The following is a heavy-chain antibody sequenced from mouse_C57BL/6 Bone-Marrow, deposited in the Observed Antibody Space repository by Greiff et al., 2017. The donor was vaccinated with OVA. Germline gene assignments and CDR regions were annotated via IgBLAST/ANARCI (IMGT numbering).Heavy chain of an antibody. J-gene: IGHJ2*01. CDR1: GYSITSGYY. CDR3: AKKPGGYYFDY. CDR2: ISYDGSN. Sequence: VQLKQSGPGLVKPSQSLSLTCSVTGYSITSGYYWNWIRQFPGNKLEWMGYISYDGSNNYNPSLKNRISITRDTSKNQFFLKLNSVTTEDTATYYCAKKPGGYYFDYWGQGTTLTVSS. V-gene: IGHV3-6*01. D-gene: IGHD1-1*02.